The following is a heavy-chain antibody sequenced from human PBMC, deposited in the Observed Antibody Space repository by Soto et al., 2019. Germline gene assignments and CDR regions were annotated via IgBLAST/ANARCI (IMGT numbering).Heavy chain of an antibody. Sequence: GASVKVSCKASGGTFSSYAISWVRQAPGQGLEWMGGIIPIYGTANYAQKFQGRVTITADASTSTAYVELRSLRSDDTAVYYCARDSPYSAPFDSWGQGTLVTVAS. V-gene: IGHV1-69*13. CDR1: GGTFSSYA. D-gene: IGHD2-21*01. J-gene: IGHJ5*01. CDR3: ARDSPYSAPFDS. CDR2: IIPIYGTA.